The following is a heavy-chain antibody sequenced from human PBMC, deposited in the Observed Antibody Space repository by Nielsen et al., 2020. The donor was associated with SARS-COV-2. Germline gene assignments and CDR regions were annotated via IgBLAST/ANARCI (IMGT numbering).Heavy chain of an antibody. J-gene: IGHJ4*02. CDR1: GFPFMRYT. CDR2: IGAIVGST. Sequence: GGSLRLSCAASGFPFMRYTMSWVRQAPGKGLEWVSSIGAIVGSTNYAESLRGRFTISRDNSKNTLYLQINSLRAEETAMYYCAKNPSRRDYGADYWGQGTLVTVSS. D-gene: IGHD4-17*01. CDR3: AKNPSRRDYGADY. V-gene: IGHV3-23*01.